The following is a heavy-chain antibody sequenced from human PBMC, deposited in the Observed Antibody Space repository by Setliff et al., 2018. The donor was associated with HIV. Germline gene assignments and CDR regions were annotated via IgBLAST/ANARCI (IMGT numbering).Heavy chain of an antibody. D-gene: IGHD3-10*01. CDR3: TTAVAQNWYGSGNENY. CDR2: IYGGGTT. Sequence: GSLRLSCAASGFTVSSNYMSWVRQAPGKGLAWVSVIYGGGTTHYADSVKGRFTISRDNSKNTVYLQMNSLRVEDTAVYYCTTAVAQNWYGSGNENYWGQGTLVTVSS. CDR1: GFTVSSNY. V-gene: IGHV3-66*02. J-gene: IGHJ4*02.